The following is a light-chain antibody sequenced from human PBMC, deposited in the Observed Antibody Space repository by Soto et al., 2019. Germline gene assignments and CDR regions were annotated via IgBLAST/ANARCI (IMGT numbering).Light chain of an antibody. CDR1: HSIGVY. Sequence: DIPMTQSQSSLSASLGDRVTITCRASHSIGVYLAWFQQKPGKDPKLLIYAASTLQSGVPSRFSGSASGTDFTLTISSLQHEDVATYYCQKYNSAPFTFGGGTKVEIK. J-gene: IGKJ4*01. CDR3: QKYNSAPFT. V-gene: IGKV1-27*01. CDR2: AAS.